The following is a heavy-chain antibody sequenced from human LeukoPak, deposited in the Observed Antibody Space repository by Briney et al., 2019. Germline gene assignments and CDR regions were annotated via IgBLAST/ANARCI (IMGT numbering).Heavy chain of an antibody. V-gene: IGHV3-30*04. D-gene: IGHD3-22*01. J-gene: IGHJ4*02. CDR3: ARDFESGYDY. Sequence: HPGRSLRLSCVASGFTFSSYAMHWVRQAPGKGLEWVAVISYDGSNKYYADSVKGRFTISRDNSKNTLYLQMNSLRAEDTAVYYCARDFESGYDYWGQGTLVTVSS. CDR1: GFTFSSYA. CDR2: ISYDGSNK.